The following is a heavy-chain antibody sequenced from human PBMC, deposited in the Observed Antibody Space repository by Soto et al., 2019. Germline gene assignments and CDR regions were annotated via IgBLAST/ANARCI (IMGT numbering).Heavy chain of an antibody. CDR1: GGSISSSSYY. V-gene: IGHV4-39*01. CDR2: IYYSGST. Sequence: QLQLQESGPGLVKPSETLSLTCTVSGGSISSSSYYWGWIRQPPGKGLEWIGSIYYSGSTYYNPFLTGRVTLSVDTSRTQFSLKLRSVTAADTAVYYCARRGSGSYSDYWGQGTLVTVSS. J-gene: IGHJ4*02. CDR3: ARRGSGSYSDY. D-gene: IGHD3-10*01.